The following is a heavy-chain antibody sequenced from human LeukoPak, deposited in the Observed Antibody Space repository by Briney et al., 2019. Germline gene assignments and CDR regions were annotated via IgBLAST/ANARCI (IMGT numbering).Heavy chain of an antibody. CDR2: ISSSSSYI. D-gene: IGHD2-2*01. V-gene: IGHV3-21*01. Sequence: GGSLRLSCAASGFTFSSYSMNWVRQAPGKGLEWVSSISSSSSYIYYADSVKGRFTISRDNAKNSLYLQMNSLRAEDTAVYYCARDLIRYCSSTSCYRDDAFDIWGQGTMVTVSS. CDR3: ARDLIRYCSSTSCYRDDAFDI. J-gene: IGHJ3*02. CDR1: GFTFSSYS.